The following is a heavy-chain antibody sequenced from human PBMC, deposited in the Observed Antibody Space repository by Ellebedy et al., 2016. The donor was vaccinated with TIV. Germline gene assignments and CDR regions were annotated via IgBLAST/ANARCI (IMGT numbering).Heavy chain of an antibody. D-gene: IGHD2-15*01. Sequence: GESLKISXAASGFTFSAYAMGWVRQAPGKGLQWVSGITGSAVGTYYADSVKGRFTISRDNSKNTLYLQMNSLRAEDTAVYYCAKDLVGDIVVGVPNRSKGRSWGQGTLVTVSA. J-gene: IGHJ5*02. CDR3: AKDLVGDIVVGVPNRSKGRS. CDR2: ITGSAVGT. V-gene: IGHV3-23*01. CDR1: GFTFSAYA.